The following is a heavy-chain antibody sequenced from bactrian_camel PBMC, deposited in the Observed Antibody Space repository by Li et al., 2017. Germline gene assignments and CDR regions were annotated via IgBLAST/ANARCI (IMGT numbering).Heavy chain of an antibody. CDR1: GYTYSSSC. CDR2: ITRIHGGT. J-gene: IGHJ4*01. CDR3: AAVVGCSTAPWLRDPGQRQGPIY. D-gene: IGHD7*01. V-gene: IGHV3S68*01. Sequence: HVQLVESGGGSVQAGGSLGLSCAASGYTYSSSCMGWFRQAPGKEREGVASITRIHGGTAYADSVKGRFIISRDNTKNTWYLQMNILKPEDTAMYYCAAVVGCSTAPWLRDPGQRQGPIYWGQGTQVTVS.